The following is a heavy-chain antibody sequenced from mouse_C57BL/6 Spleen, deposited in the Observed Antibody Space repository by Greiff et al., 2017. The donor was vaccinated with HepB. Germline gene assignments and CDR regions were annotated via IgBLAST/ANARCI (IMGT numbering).Heavy chain of an antibody. V-gene: IGHV1-81*01. CDR2: IYPRSGNT. J-gene: IGHJ2*01. CDR1: GYTFTSYG. CDR3: ARYDYDVGRNYFDY. Sequence: VQLQQSGAELARPGASVKLSCKASGYTFTSYGISWVKQRTGQGLEWIGEIYPRSGNTYYNEKFKGKAKLTADKSSSTAYMELRSLTSEDSAVYFCARYDYDVGRNYFDYWGQGTTLTVSS. D-gene: IGHD2-4*01.